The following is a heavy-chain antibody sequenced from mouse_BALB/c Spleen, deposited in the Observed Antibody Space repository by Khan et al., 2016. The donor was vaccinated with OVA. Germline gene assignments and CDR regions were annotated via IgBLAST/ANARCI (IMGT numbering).Heavy chain of an antibody. CDR1: GFTFSDYY. J-gene: IGHJ3*01. D-gene: IGHD1-1*02. CDR2: ISDGGSYS. CDR3: ASGFYGGPFTY. V-gene: IGHV5-4*02. Sequence: EGELVEAGGGLVKPGGSMKLSCAASGFTFSDYYMYWIRQTPEKRLEWVATISDGGSYSYYPDSVKGRFTISREDVKSNLYLQMSNLQSGATAMYYCASGFYGGPFTYWGQGTLVTVSA.